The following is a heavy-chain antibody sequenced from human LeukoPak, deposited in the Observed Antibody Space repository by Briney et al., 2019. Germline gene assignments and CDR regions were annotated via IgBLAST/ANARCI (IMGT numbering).Heavy chain of an antibody. CDR3: AKDSVWGSYRPTQIDY. Sequence: GGSLRLSCAASGFTFSSYAMSWFRQAPGKGLEWVSAISGSGGSTYYASSVKGRLTISRDNSKNTLYLQMNSLRAEDTAVYYCAKDSVWGSYRPTQIDYWGQGTLVTVSS. CDR1: GFTFSSYA. V-gene: IGHV3-23*01. CDR2: ISGSGGST. J-gene: IGHJ4*02. D-gene: IGHD3-16*02.